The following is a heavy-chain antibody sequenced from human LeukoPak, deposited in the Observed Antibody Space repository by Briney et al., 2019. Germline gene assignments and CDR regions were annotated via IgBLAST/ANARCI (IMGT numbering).Heavy chain of an antibody. J-gene: IGHJ6*03. Sequence: PSETMSLTCTVPGGSIRSYYWSWIRQPPGKGLEGIGYIYSSGSTNYNPSLKSRVTISVDTSDNHFSLNLSSVTAADTAVYYCAGSPQGPPEYTMDVWGKGTTVTVSS. D-gene: IGHD6-6*01. V-gene: IGHV4-59*01. CDR2: IYSSGST. CDR3: AGSPQGPPEYTMDV. CDR1: GGSIRSYY.